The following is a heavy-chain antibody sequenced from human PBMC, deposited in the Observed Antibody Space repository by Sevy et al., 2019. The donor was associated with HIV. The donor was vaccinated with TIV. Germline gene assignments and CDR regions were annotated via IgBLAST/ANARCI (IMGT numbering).Heavy chain of an antibody. CDR3: ARDDRPSGWLFDY. V-gene: IGHV3-7*01. Sequence: GGSLRLSCAASGFTFSSYWMTRVRQAPGKGLEWVANINRDGSTKNYVDSVKGRFTISRDNAKNSLYLEMNSLRAEDTAVYYCARDDRPSGWLFDYWGQGTLVTVSS. CDR1: GFTFSSYW. CDR2: INRDGSTK. D-gene: IGHD6-19*01. J-gene: IGHJ4*02.